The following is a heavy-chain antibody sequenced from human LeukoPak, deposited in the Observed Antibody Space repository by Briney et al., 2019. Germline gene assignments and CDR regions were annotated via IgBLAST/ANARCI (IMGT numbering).Heavy chain of an antibody. Sequence: GGSLRLSCAASGFTFSGFSMSWVRQSPTKGLEWVANIKQDGSERYYVDSVKGRFTISRDNAKNSLSLQMNNLRVEDTAVYYCARDLAPTTDAFDIWGQGTMVTVSS. CDR1: GFTFSGFS. V-gene: IGHV3-7*01. CDR2: IKQDGSER. D-gene: IGHD1-1*01. CDR3: ARDLAPTTDAFDI. J-gene: IGHJ3*02.